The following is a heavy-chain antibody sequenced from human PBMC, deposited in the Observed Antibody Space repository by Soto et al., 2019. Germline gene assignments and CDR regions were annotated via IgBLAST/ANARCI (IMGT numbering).Heavy chain of an antibody. CDR2: ISSTSSPT. Sequence: WGSLRLSCESSGFTFKIYDMNWVRQAPGKGLEWVSYISSTSSPTYYADSVKGRFTISRDNAKNSLFLQMNSLRDEDSGVYYCARATRRTTLVRGVTTALDYWGQGTLVTVSS. J-gene: IGHJ4*02. D-gene: IGHD3-10*01. CDR3: ARATRRTTLVRGVTTALDY. V-gene: IGHV3-21*01. CDR1: GFTFKIYD.